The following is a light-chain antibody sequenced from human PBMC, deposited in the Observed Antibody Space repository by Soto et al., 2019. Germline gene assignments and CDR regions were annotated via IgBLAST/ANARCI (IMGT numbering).Light chain of an antibody. CDR2: GAS. CDR1: QSVSSSY. J-gene: IGKJ5*01. Sequence: EIVLTQPPGTLSLSPGETATLSCRASQSVSSSYLAWYQQKPGQAPRLLIYGASSRATGIPDRFSGSGSGTDFTLTISRLEPEDFAVYYCQQYGSSPRITFGQGTRPEI. CDR3: QQYGSSPRIT. V-gene: IGKV3-20*01.